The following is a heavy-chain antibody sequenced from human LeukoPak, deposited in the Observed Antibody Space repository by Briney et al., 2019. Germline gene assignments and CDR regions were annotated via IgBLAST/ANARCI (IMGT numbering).Heavy chain of an antibody. D-gene: IGHD5-12*01. V-gene: IGHV5-10-1*01. CDR2: IDLTDSYK. CDR1: GYRFNSYW. CDR3: ARGARSGYDSNWFDP. J-gene: IGHJ5*02. Sequence: GAYLMTSCQGPGYRFNSYWISWVRLIPGKGMEWKGRIDLTDSYKTYSRPFQGHVTISADKSISTLYLQWIGLVASNAAIYYLARGARSGYDSNWFDPWGQGTLVIVSS.